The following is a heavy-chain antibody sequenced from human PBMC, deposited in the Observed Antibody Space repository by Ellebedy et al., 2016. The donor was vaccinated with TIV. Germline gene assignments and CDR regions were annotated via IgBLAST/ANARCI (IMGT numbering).Heavy chain of an antibody. Sequence: AASVKVSCKASGGTFSSYAISWVRQAPGQGLEWMGGIIPILGIANYAEKFQGRVTITADKSTSTAYMELSSLRSEDTAVYYCASTPKTTVTSHYYYYMDVWGKGTTVTVSS. CDR2: IIPILGIA. CDR1: GGTFSSYA. CDR3: ASTPKTTVTSHYYYYMDV. D-gene: IGHD4-17*01. J-gene: IGHJ6*03. V-gene: IGHV1-69*10.